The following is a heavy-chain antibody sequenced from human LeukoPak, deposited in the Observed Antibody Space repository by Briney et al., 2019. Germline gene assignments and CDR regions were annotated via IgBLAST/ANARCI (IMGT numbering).Heavy chain of an antibody. CDR2: ISYDGSNK. CDR3: ARGRVTVRWFDP. CDR1: GFTFSSYA. J-gene: IGHJ5*02. V-gene: IGHV3-30-3*01. Sequence: GGSLRLSCAASGFTFSSYAMHWVRQAPGKGLEWVAVISYDGSNKYYADSVKGRFTISRDNSKNTLYLQMNSLRAEDTAVYYCARGRVTVRWFDPWGQGTLVTVSS.